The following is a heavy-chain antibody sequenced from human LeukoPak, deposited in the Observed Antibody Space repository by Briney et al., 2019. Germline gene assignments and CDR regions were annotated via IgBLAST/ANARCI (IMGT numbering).Heavy chain of an antibody. CDR3: TIWVVRWFDP. Sequence: PGGSLRLSCAASGFTFSNAWMSWVRQAPGKGREWVGRIKSKIDGGTTDYAAPVKGRFTISRDDSKDTLYLQMNSLKTEDTAVYYCTIWVVRWFDPWGQGTLVTVSS. CDR2: IKSKIDGGTT. CDR1: GFTFSNAW. V-gene: IGHV3-15*01. J-gene: IGHJ5*02. D-gene: IGHD2-15*01.